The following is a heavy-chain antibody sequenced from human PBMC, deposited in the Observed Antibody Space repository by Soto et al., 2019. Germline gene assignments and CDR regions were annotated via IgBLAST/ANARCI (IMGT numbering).Heavy chain of an antibody. CDR3: AKGFFVGATTSPFES. CDR2: ISYDGKNQ. V-gene: IGHV3-30*18. Sequence: QVQLVESGGGVVQPGRALTLACVASGFTFDNYGMHWVRQAPGQGLDWVAVISYDGKNQYYEDSVKGRFTISRDNSRNTLYLQMNNLRPEDTGVYYCAKGFFVGATTSPFESWGQGTLVAVST. D-gene: IGHD1-26*01. CDR1: GFTFDNYG. J-gene: IGHJ4*02.